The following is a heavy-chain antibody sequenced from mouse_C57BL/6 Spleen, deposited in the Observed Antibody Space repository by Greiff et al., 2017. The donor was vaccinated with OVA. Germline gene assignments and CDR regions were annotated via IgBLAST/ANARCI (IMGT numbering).Heavy chain of an antibody. CDR3: ARGWNYYGTGYVDV. D-gene: IGHD1-1*01. CDR2: IYPGDGDT. Sequence: QVQLQQPGAELVKPGASVKFSCKASGYAFSSYWMHWVKQRPGKGLEWIGQIYPGDGDTNYNGKFKGKATLTVDKSSSTAYMPLSSLTSEDSAVYFCARGWNYYGTGYVDVWGTGTTVTVSS. V-gene: IGHV1-80*01. CDR1: GYAFSSYW. J-gene: IGHJ1*03.